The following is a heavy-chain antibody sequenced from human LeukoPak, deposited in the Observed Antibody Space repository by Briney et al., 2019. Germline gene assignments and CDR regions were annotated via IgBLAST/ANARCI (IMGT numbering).Heavy chain of an antibody. J-gene: IGHJ4*02. V-gene: IGHV4-34*01. CDR1: GGSFSGYY. D-gene: IGHD6-19*01. Sequence: SETLSLTCAVYGGSFSGYYWSWIRQPPGKGLEWIGEINHSGSTNYNPSLKSRVSISVDTSKNQFSLKLSSVTAADTAVYFCARDYVGVAGTFDYWGQGTLVTVSS. CDR2: INHSGST. CDR3: ARDYVGVAGTFDY.